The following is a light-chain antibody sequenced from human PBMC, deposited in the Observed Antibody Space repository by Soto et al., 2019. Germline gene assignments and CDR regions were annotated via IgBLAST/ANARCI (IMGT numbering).Light chain of an antibody. CDR2: WAS. CDR1: QSVLYSSNNKNY. J-gene: IGKJ1*01. Sequence: DIVMTQSPDSLAVSLGERATINCKSSQSVLYSSNNKNYLAWYQQKPGQPPKLLIYWASTRESGVPDRFSGSGSGTDVTLTISSLQAEDVAVYYCQQYYSTPPAWTFGQGTKVEIK. V-gene: IGKV4-1*01. CDR3: QQYYSTPPAWT.